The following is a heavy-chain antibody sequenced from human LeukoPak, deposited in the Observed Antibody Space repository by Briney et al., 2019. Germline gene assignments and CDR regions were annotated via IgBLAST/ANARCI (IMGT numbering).Heavy chain of an antibody. V-gene: IGHV4-34*01. Sequence: SETLSLTCAVYGGSFSGYYWSWIRQPPGKGLEWIGDINHSGITNYNSSLKSRVTISVDTSKNQFSLKLSSVTAADTAVYYCASDSSGWFLDYWGQGTLVTVSS. CDR3: ASDSSGWFLDY. D-gene: IGHD6-19*01. J-gene: IGHJ4*02. CDR2: INHSGIT. CDR1: GGSFSGYY.